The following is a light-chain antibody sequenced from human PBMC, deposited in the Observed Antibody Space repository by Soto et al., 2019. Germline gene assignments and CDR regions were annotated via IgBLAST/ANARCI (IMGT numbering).Light chain of an antibody. Sequence: QTVVTQPPSASGTAGQRVIISCSGSSSNIGTNFVSWYQHLPGTAPKLLIYGNDQRPSGVPDRFSGSKSGTSASLAISGLRSEDEADYYCTAWDDSLSVPVFGGGTKVTVL. J-gene: IGLJ3*02. V-gene: IGLV1-47*01. CDR2: GND. CDR3: TAWDDSLSVPV. CDR1: SSNIGTNF.